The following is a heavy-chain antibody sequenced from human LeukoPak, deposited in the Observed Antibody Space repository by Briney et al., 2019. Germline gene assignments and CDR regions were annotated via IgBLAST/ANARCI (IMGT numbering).Heavy chain of an antibody. CDR3: ARGITIFGVVYYMDV. D-gene: IGHD3-3*01. CDR1: GGTFSSYA. Sequence: GASVKVSCKASGGTFSSYAISWVRQAPGQGLERMGGIIPIFGTANYAQKFEGRVTITADESTSTAYMGLSSLRSEDTAVYYCARGITIFGVVYYMDVWGKGTTVTVSS. V-gene: IGHV1-69*13. J-gene: IGHJ6*03. CDR2: IIPIFGTA.